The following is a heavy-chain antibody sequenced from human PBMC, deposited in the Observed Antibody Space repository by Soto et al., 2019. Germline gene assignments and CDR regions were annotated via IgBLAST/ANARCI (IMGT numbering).Heavy chain of an antibody. CDR3: ARERSSGWYVDY. CDR2: MNPNSGNT. Sequence: QVQLVQSGAEVKKPGASVKVSCKASGYTFTSYDINWVRQATGQGLEWMGWMNPNSGNTGYAQKFQGRVTMTRDTSISTAYTELSSLRSEDTAVYYCARERSSGWYVDYWGQGTLVTVSS. J-gene: IGHJ4*02. CDR1: GYTFTSYD. D-gene: IGHD6-19*01. V-gene: IGHV1-8*01.